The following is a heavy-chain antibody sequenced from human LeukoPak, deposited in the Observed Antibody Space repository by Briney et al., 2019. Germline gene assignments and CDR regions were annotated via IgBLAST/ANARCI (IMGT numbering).Heavy chain of an antibody. CDR1: GYTFTSYG. J-gene: IGHJ5*02. V-gene: IGHV1-18*01. CDR2: ISAYNGNT. D-gene: IGHD6-25*01. CDR3: ARDYSSVLWWYNWFDP. Sequence: GASVKVSCKASGYTFTSYGISWVRQAPGQGLEWMGWISAYNGNTNYAQKLQGRVTMTTDTSTSTAYMELRSLRSDDTAVYYCARDYSSVLWWYNWFDPWGQGTLVTVSS.